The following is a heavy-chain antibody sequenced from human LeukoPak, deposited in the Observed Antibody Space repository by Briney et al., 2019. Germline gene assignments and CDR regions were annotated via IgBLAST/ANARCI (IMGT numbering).Heavy chain of an antibody. V-gene: IGHV1-69*13. J-gene: IGHJ4*02. CDR1: GGTFSSYA. CDR3: GRPLQRGSWTQRALDY. CDR2: IIPIFGTA. D-gene: IGHD3-10*01. Sequence: ASVKVSCKASGGTFSSYAISWVRQAPGQGLEWMGGIIPIFGTANYAQKFQGRVTITADESTSTAYMELSSLRSEDTAVYYCGRPLQRGSWTQRALDYWGQGTLVTVSS.